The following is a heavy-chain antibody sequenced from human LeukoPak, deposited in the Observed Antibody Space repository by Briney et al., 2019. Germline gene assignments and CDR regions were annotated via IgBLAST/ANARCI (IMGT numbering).Heavy chain of an antibody. CDR1: GFTFSRYA. J-gene: IGHJ1*01. V-gene: IGHV3-23*01. Sequence: GGSLRLSCAASGFTFSRYAMNWVRQAPGKGLEWVSLISGSGGRTYYADSVKGRFTISRDNSKNTLYLQMNSLRAEDTAVYYCARGGAYYDFWSGYAVWGQGTLVTVSS. D-gene: IGHD3-3*01. CDR3: ARGGAYYDFWSGYAV. CDR2: ISGSGGRT.